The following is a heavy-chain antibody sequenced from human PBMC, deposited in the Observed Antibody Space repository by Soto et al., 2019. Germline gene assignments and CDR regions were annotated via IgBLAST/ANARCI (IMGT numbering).Heavy chain of an antibody. CDR3: SRLTGYSSGWFDF. D-gene: IGHD6-19*01. V-gene: IGHV1-18*04. CDR1: GYTFANHG. J-gene: IGHJ4*02. CDR2: ISTFNGNT. Sequence: QVQLVQSGPEVKKPGASVKVSCKPSGYTFANHGITWVRQAPGQGLEWMGWISTFNGNTNYAQRFQGRVTMTIDTSTNTVYMKLRNLRSDDTAVYYCSRLTGYSSGWFDFWGQGTLVTVSS.